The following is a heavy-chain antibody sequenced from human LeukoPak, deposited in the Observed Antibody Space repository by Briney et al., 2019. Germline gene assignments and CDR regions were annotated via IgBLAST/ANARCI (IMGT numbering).Heavy chain of an antibody. CDR3: AREYVHCRGDCLDY. V-gene: IGHV3-48*03. CDR2: ISSSGTTI. CDR1: GFTFSSYE. D-gene: IGHD2-21*02. J-gene: IGHJ4*02. Sequence: PGGSLRLSCAASGFTFSSYEFNWVRQAPGKGLEWVSYISSSGTTIYYADSVKGRFTISRDNAKNSLYLQMDSLRAEDTAVYYCAREYVHCRGDCLDYWGQGTLVTVSS.